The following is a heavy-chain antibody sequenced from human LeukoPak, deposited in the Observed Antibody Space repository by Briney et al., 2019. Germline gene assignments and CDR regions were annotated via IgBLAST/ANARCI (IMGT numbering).Heavy chain of an antibody. Sequence: SETLSLTCTVSGGSISSYYWSWIRQPAGKGLEWIGRIYTSGSTNYNPSLKSRVTMSVDTSKNQFSLKLSSVTAADTAVYYCARGAAVVVEELFDYWGQGTLVTVSS. V-gene: IGHV4-4*07. J-gene: IGHJ4*02. CDR2: IYTSGST. D-gene: IGHD6-13*01. CDR3: ARGAAVVVEELFDY. CDR1: GGSISSYY.